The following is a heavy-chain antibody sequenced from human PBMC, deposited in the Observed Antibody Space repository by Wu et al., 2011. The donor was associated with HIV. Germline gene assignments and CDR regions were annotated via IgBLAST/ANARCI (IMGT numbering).Heavy chain of an antibody. CDR3: ARDFXPGVVVVAATGYYYYYGMDV. CDR2: ISAYNGNT. D-gene: IGHD2-15*01. CDR1: GYTFTSYG. J-gene: IGHJ6*02. V-gene: IGHV1-18*01. Sequence: QVQLVQSGAEVKKPGASVKVSCKASGYTFTSYGISWVRQAPGQGLEWMGWISAYNGNTNYAQKLQGRVTMTTDTSTSTAYMELRSLRSDDTAVYYCARDFXPGVVVVAATGYYYYYGMDVWGQGTTVTVSS.